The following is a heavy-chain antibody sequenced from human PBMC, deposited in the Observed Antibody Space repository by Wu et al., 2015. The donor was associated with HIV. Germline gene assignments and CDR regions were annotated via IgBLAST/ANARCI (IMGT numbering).Heavy chain of an antibody. V-gene: IGHV1-69*13. Sequence: QVQLVQSGAEVKKPGSSVKVSCKASGGTFSSYAISWVRQAPGQGLEWMGRIIPIFGTANYAQKFQGRVTITADESTSTAYMELSSLRSEGTAVYYCARDWVTVTTPRGNYGFDPWGQGTLGPPSPQ. CDR1: GGTFSSYA. J-gene: IGHJ5*02. CDR2: IIPIFGTA. CDR3: ARDWVTVTTPRGNYGFDP. D-gene: IGHD4-17*01.